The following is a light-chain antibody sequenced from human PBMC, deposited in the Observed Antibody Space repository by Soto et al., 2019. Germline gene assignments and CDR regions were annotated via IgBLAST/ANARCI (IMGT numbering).Light chain of an antibody. CDR1: QSVNGNF. CDR3: QQRSNWPPKIT. CDR2: AAS. Sequence: EIVLTQSPGTLSLSPGARATLSCRASQSVNGNFLAWYQQKPGQAPRLLIYAASSRATGVPDRFSGSGSGTDFSLTISSLEPEDFAVYYCQQRSNWPPKITFGQGTRLEIK. J-gene: IGKJ5*01. V-gene: IGKV3D-20*02.